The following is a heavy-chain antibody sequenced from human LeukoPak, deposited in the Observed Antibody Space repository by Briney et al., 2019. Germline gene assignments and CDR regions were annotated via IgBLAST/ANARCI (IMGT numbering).Heavy chain of an antibody. CDR3: THYDSSGYYDGFDY. Sequence: GGSLRLSCAASGFTFSNAWMSWVRQAPGKGLEWVGRIKSKTDGGTTDYAAPVKGRFTISRDDSKNTLYLQMNSLKTEDTAVYYCTHYDSSGYYDGFDYWGQGTLVTVSS. D-gene: IGHD3-22*01. V-gene: IGHV3-15*01. CDR2: IKSKTDGGTT. CDR1: GFTFSNAW. J-gene: IGHJ4*02.